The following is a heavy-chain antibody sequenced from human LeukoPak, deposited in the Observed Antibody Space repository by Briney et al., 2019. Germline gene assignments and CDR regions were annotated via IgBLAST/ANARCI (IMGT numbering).Heavy chain of an antibody. J-gene: IGHJ5*02. CDR1: GDSITSGAFY. CDR2: VYYSGST. D-gene: IGHD4/OR15-4a*01. CDR3: AGRDYAAWFDP. Sequence: SETLSLTCNVSGDSITSGAFYWAWIRQSPGKGLEWIGNVYYSGSTQYNPSLRGRVSISMDKTKNQFSLNLNSVSVTDTAIYYCAGRDYAAWFDPWGQGTLVTVSS. V-gene: IGHV4-39*01.